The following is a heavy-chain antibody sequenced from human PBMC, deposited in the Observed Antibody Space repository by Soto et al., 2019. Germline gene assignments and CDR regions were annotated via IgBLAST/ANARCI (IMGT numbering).Heavy chain of an antibody. J-gene: IGHJ4*02. V-gene: IGHV3-15*01. CDR1: GFSFSDAW. CDR2: IKSKSDGETT. D-gene: IGHD3-16*01. CDR3: TTQGGGDDIYFDY. Sequence: EVQLVESGGGLVQPGGSIRLSCAASGFSFSDAWMIWVRQAPGKGLQWVGRIKSKSDGETTDYAAPVKGRFAISSDDSKKTVYLRMNSLKTEDTATYFCTTQGGGDDIYFDYWGQGTLVAVSS.